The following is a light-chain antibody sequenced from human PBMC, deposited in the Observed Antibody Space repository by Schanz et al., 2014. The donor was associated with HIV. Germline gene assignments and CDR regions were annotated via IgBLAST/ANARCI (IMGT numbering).Light chain of an antibody. CDR1: SSDVGGYKY. V-gene: IGLV2-14*01. J-gene: IGLJ3*02. CDR2: DVD. CDR3: SSYEGIHNWV. Sequence: QSALTQPASVSGSPGQSITISCTGTSSDVGGYKYVPWYQQYPGKAPKLIIFDVDNRPSGVSNRFSGSKSGNTASLTISGLQAEDEADYYCSSYEGIHNWVFGGGTKLTVL.